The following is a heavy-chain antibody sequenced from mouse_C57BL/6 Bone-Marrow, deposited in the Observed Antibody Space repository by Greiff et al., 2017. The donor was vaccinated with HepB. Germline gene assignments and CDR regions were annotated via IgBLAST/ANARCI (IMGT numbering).Heavy chain of an antibody. CDR2: IDPEDGET. J-gene: IGHJ1*03. CDR3: ARWPNGSHWYFDV. D-gene: IGHD1-1*01. V-gene: IGHV14-2*01. Sequence: EVKVVESGAELVKPGASVKLSCTASGFNIKDYYMHWVKQRTEQGLEWIGRIDPEDGETKYAPKFQGKATITADTSSNTAYLQLSSLTAEDTAVYYCARWPNGSHWYFDVWGTGTTVTVSS. CDR1: GFNIKDYY.